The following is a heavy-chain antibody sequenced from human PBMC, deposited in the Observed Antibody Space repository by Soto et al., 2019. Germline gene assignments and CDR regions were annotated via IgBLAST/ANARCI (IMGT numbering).Heavy chain of an antibody. CDR3: AKARRNKHIVVVTAIPRYYYYGMDV. D-gene: IGHD2-21*02. Sequence: GGSLRLSCAASGFTFSSYGMHWVRQAPGKGLEWVAVISYDGSNKYYADSVKGRFTISRDNSKNTLYLQMNSLRAEDTAVYYCAKARRNKHIVVVTAIPRYYYYGMDVWGQGTTVTVSS. CDR2: ISYDGSNK. V-gene: IGHV3-30*18. J-gene: IGHJ6*02. CDR1: GFTFSSYG.